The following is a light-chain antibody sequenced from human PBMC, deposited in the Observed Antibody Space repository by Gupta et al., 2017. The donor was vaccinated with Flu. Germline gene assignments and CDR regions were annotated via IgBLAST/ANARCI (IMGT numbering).Light chain of an antibody. CDR1: QSISNW. Sequence: SPYTLSASVGDRVTITCRASQSISNWLAWYQQKPGKAPKLLIYKASDLESGVPSRFSGSGSGTEFTLTINSLQPDDFGTYYCQQYNSYSSFGHGTKVDIK. V-gene: IGKV1-5*03. J-gene: IGKJ3*01. CDR2: KAS. CDR3: QQYNSYSS.